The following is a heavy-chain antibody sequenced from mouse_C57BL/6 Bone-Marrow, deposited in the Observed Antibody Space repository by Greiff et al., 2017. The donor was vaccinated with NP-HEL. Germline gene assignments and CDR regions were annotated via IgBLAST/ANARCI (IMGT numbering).Heavy chain of an antibody. CDR1: CYAFSSYW. D-gene: IGHD2-1*01. CDR3: ARRGIYGNGRYFDV. V-gene: IGHV1-80*01. Sequence: QVQLKQSGAELVKPGASVKISCKASCYAFSSYWMNWVKQRPGKGLEWIGQIYPGDGDTNYNGKFKGKATLTADKSSSTAYMQLSSLTSEDSAVYFCARRGIYGNGRYFDVWGTGTTVTVSS. CDR2: IYPGDGDT. J-gene: IGHJ1*03.